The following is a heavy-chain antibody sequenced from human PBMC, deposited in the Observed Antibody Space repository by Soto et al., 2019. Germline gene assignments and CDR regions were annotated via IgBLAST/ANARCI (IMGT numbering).Heavy chain of an antibody. J-gene: IGHJ6*02. CDR2: IYWNDDK. D-gene: IGHD3-22*01. V-gene: IGHV2-5*01. CDR1: GFSLSTSGVG. Sequence: QITLKESGPTLVKPTQTLTLTCTFSGFSLSTSGVGVGWIRQPPGKALEWLALIYWNDDKRYSPSLKSRLTITKDTSKNQVVLTMTNMDPVDTATYYCARHYYDSSGWGDYGMDVWGQGTTVTVS. CDR3: ARHYYDSSGWGDYGMDV.